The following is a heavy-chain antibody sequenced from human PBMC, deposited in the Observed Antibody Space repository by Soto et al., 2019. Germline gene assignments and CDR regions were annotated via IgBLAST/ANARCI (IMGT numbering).Heavy chain of an antibody. J-gene: IGHJ6*02. CDR2: IIPIFGTA. CDR3: ARAITIAAAGRFYYYGMDV. V-gene: IGHV1-69*01. CDR1: GGTFSSYA. D-gene: IGHD6-13*01. Sequence: SVKVSCKASGGTFSSYAISWVRQAPGQGLEWMGGIIPIFGTANYAQKFQGRVTITADESTSTAYMELSSLRSEDTAVYYCARAITIAAAGRFYYYGMDVWGQGTTVTVSS.